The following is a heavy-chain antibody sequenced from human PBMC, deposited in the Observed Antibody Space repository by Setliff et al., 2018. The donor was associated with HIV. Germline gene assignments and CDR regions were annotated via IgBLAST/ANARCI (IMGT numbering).Heavy chain of an antibody. D-gene: IGHD2-15*01. Sequence: ASVKVSCKASGGNFNSLGIGWVRQAPGQGLEWVGWINIYTGDRTYADNFQYRVTMTADTSTSTVYMELRHLRSDDTAVYYCARDSSASRTPPLHWGQGTLVTVSS. CDR1: GGNFNSLG. CDR3: ARDSSASRTPPLH. J-gene: IGHJ4*02. V-gene: IGHV1-18*01. CDR2: INIYTGDR.